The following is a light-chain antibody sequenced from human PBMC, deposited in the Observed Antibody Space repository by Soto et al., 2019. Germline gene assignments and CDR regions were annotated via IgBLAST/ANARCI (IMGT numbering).Light chain of an antibody. CDR1: QSVRNND. V-gene: IGKV3-20*01. CDR2: DAS. J-gene: IGKJ4*01. Sequence: EIVLTQSPGTLSLSPGERATLSCRTSQSVRNNDLAWYQQKPGQAPRLLIHDASRRATGIPDGFSGSGSGTDFTLTISRLEPEDFAVYYCQQCRRSPLTFGGGTKVEIK. CDR3: QQCRRSPLT.